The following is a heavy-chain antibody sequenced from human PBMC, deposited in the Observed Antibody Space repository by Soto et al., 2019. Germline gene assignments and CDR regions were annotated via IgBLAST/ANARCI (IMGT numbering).Heavy chain of an antibody. J-gene: IGHJ5*02. Sequence: SETLSLTCTVSGASISGSSYYWGWIRQPPGKGLEWIGSIYYSGITYYNPSLKSRVTISVDTSKNQFSLKLSSVTAADTAVFYCARHELGSRWYGVWFDPWGQGTPVTAPQ. CDR1: GASISGSSYY. CDR3: ARHELGSRWYGVWFDP. CDR2: IYYSGIT. V-gene: IGHV4-39*01. D-gene: IGHD6-13*01.